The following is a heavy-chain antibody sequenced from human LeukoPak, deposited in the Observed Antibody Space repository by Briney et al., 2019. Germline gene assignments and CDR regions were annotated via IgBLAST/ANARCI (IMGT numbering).Heavy chain of an antibody. CDR1: GFTFSSYG. CDR3: ANENYYGSGSYADH. CDR2: IRYDGSNK. D-gene: IGHD3-10*01. Sequence: QSGGSLRLSCAASGFTFSSYGMHWVRQAPGKGLEWVAFIRYDGSNKYYADSVKGGFTISRDNSKNTLYLQMNSLRAEDTAVSYCANENYYGSGSYADHWGQGTLVNVSS. J-gene: IGHJ4*02. V-gene: IGHV3-30*02.